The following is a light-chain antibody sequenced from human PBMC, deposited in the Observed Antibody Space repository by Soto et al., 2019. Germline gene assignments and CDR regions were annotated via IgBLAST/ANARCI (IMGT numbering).Light chain of an antibody. CDR3: QQYNNWPPAYT. CDR2: GAS. V-gene: IGKV3-15*01. J-gene: IGKJ2*01. CDR1: QRISTN. Sequence: EIVMTQSPATLSVSPGESATLSCRASQRISTNLAWYQQKGGQPPRLLIYGASTRATGITQRFSGSGSGTDFTLTISSLQSEDSAVYYCQQYNNWPPAYTFGQGTRVESK.